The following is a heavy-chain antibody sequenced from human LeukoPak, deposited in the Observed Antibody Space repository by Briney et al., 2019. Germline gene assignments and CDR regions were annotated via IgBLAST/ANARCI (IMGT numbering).Heavy chain of an antibody. CDR3: ATVDGGNAFFDY. CDR2: FDPEDGET. V-gene: IGHV1-24*01. CDR1: GYTLTELS. J-gene: IGHJ4*02. D-gene: IGHD4-23*01. Sequence: ASVTVSCKVSGYTLTELSMHWVRQAPGKGLEWMGGFDPEDGETIYAQKFQGRVTMTEDTSTDTAYMELSSLRSEDTAVYYCATVDGGNAFFDYWGQGTLVTVSS.